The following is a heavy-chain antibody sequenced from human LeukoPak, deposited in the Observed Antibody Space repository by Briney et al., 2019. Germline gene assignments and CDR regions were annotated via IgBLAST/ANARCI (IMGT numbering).Heavy chain of an antibody. CDR2: IHYIGST. D-gene: IGHD6-19*01. CDR1: GDSISNHNYF. V-gene: IGHV4-39*02. CDR3: ATSVYSSGWHPFFDY. J-gene: IGHJ4*02. Sequence: SETLSLTCTVSGDSISNHNYFWGWIRQPPGKGLEWIGCIHYIGSTYFNLSLKSRVTVSVDTSKNHFSLKLSSVTAADTGVYYCATSVYSSGWHPFFDYWGQGAPVIVSS.